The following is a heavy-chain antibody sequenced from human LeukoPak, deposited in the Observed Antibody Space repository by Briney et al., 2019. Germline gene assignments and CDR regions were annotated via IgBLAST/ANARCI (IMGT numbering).Heavy chain of an antibody. Sequence: GGSLRLSCAASGFNFSIYSMNWVRQAPGKGLEWVSYITRSSTTIYYADSVKGRFTISRDNAKNSLYLQMNNLRAEDTAVYYCARDVVFYYYDSSGYFGAFDIWGQGTMVTVSS. CDR1: GFNFSIYS. CDR2: ITRSSTTI. CDR3: ARDVVFYYYDSSGYFGAFDI. D-gene: IGHD3-22*01. V-gene: IGHV3-48*04. J-gene: IGHJ3*02.